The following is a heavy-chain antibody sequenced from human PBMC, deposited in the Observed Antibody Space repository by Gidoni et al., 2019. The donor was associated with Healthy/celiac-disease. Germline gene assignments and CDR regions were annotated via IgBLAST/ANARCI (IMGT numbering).Heavy chain of an antibody. CDR2: ISYDGSNK. Sequence: QVQLVESGGGVVQPGRSLRLSCAASGFTLSSYGLHWVRKAPGKGLEWVAVISYDGSNKYYADSVKGRFTISRDNSKNTLYLQMNSLRAEDTAVYYCAKELGDGYCSSTSCYGPFDYWGQGTLVTVSS. V-gene: IGHV3-30*18. J-gene: IGHJ4*02. CDR1: GFTLSSYG. D-gene: IGHD2-2*01. CDR3: AKELGDGYCSSTSCYGPFDY.